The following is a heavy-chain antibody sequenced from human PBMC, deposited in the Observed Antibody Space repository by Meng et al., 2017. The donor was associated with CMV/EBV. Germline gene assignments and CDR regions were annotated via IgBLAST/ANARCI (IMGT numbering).Heavy chain of an antibody. Sequence: GESLKISCAASGFTVSSNYMSWVRQAPGKGLEWVSLISWDGGSTYYADSVKGRFTISRDNSKNSLYLQMNSLRTEDTALYYCAKDADTAMGNNYFDYWGQGTLVTVSS. J-gene: IGHJ4*02. CDR2: ISWDGGST. CDR1: GFTVSSNY. D-gene: IGHD5-18*01. V-gene: IGHV3-43*01. CDR3: AKDADTAMGNNYFDY.